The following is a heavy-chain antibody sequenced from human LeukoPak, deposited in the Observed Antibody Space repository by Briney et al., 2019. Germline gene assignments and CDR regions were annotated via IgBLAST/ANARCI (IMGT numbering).Heavy chain of an antibody. CDR1: GYTFTSYG. V-gene: IGHV1-18*01. Sequence: ASVKVSCKASGYTFTSYGISWVRQAPGQGLEWMGWISAYNGNTNYAQKLQGRVTMTTDTSTSTAYMELRSLRSDDTAVYFCARGVVAATFYYYMDVWGTGTTVTVSS. CDR2: ISAYNGNT. J-gene: IGHJ6*03. D-gene: IGHD2-15*01. CDR3: ARGVVAATFYYYMDV.